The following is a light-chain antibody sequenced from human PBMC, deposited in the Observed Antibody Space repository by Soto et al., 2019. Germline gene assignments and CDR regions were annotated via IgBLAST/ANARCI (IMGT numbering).Light chain of an antibody. CDR1: SSNIGAAYD. Sequence: QSVLTQSPSVSGAPGQRVTISCTGSSSNIGAAYDVNWYQHLPGTAPKLLIYGNNQRPSGVPDRFSGSKSRTSASLAISGLRSEDEADYYCASWDDSLSGRVFGGGTKLTVL. V-gene: IGLV1-40*01. CDR2: GNN. J-gene: IGLJ3*02. CDR3: ASWDDSLSGRV.